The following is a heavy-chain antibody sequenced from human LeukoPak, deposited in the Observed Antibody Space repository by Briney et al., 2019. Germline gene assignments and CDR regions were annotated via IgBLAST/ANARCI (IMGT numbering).Heavy chain of an antibody. CDR2: INPNSGGI. CDR1: GYTFTGYY. Sequence: ASVKVSCKASGYTFTGYYMHWVRQAPGQGLEWMGWINPNSGGINYAQKFQGRVTMTRDTSISTAYMELSRLRSDDTAVYYCARPDGSGSSEEYWGQGTLVTVSS. V-gene: IGHV1-2*02. CDR3: ARPDGSGSSEEY. D-gene: IGHD3-10*01. J-gene: IGHJ4*02.